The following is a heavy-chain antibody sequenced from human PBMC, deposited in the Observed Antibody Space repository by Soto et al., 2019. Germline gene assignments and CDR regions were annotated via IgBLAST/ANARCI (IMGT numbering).Heavy chain of an antibody. V-gene: IGHV4-61*01. CDR1: GGSVSSESCY. Sequence: PSETLSLTCSVSGGSVSSESCYWSWIRQTPGKGLEWIGNVENSGSTKYNPSLKSRVTISVDTSKNQFSLKLSSVTGADTAVYYCARERGDSHWIDPWGQGTLVTVSS. D-gene: IGHD2-21*01. CDR3: ARERGDSHWIDP. J-gene: IGHJ5*02. CDR2: VENSGST.